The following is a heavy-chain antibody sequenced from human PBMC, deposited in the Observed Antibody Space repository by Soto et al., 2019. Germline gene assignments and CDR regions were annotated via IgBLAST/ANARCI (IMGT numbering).Heavy chain of an antibody. Sequence: SETLSLTCTVSGGSISSGGYYWSWIRQHPGKGLEWIGYIYYSGSTYYNPSLKSRVTISVDTAKNQFSLKLSSVTAADTAVYYCAREPVLPKYSGYDYVVFLDAFDIWGQGTMVTVSS. V-gene: IGHV4-31*03. CDR1: GGSISSGGYY. D-gene: IGHD5-12*01. CDR3: AREPVLPKYSGYDYVVFLDAFDI. J-gene: IGHJ3*02. CDR2: IYYSGST.